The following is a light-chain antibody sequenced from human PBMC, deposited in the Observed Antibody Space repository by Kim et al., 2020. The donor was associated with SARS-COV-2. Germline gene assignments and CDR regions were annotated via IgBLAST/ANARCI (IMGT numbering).Light chain of an antibody. V-gene: IGKV3-20*01. CDR1: QTVSRGY. J-gene: IGKJ2*01. CDR2: GAS. Sequence: EIVLTQSPGTLPLSPGERATLSCRASQTVSRGYLAWYQQKPGQAPRLLIYGASSRATGIPDRFSGSGSGTDFTLTISRLEPEDFAVYYWQKYGRSDTFGQGTKLEIK. CDR3: QKYGRSDT.